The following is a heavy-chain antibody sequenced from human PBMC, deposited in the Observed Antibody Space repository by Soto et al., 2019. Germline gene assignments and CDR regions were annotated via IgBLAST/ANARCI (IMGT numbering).Heavy chain of an antibody. CDR2: IYYSGST. CDR1: GGSISSSSYY. V-gene: IGHV4-39*01. Sequence: SETLSLTCTVSGGSISSSSYYWGWIRQPPGKGLEWIGSIYYSGSTYYNPSLKSRVTISVDTSKNQFSLKLSSVTAADTAVYYCASXSPYCTNGVCLEVWFDPWGQGTLVTVSS. J-gene: IGHJ5*02. D-gene: IGHD2-8*01. CDR3: ASXSPYCTNGVCLEVWFDP.